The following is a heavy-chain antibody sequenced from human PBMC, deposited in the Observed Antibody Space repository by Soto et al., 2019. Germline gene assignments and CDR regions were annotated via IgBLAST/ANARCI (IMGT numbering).Heavy chain of an antibody. V-gene: IGHV4-39*01. Sequence: SGNLFLTSTVSRGSINRRIYFFGWIRRPPGKGLGWIGSIYYSGSTYYNPSLKGRVTVSVDTSKNQFSLKLSSVTAADTAVYYCARHPSDFWFDPWGQGTLVTVSS. CDR1: RGSINRRIYF. CDR3: ARHPSDFWFDP. J-gene: IGHJ5*02. CDR2: IYYSGST. D-gene: IGHD2-21*02.